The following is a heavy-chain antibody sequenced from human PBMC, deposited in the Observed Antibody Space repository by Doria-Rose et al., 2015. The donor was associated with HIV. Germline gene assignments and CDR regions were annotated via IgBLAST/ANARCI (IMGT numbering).Heavy chain of an antibody. CDR1: GVSLSSPGMG. CDR3: ARIKSSRWYHKYYFDF. CDR2: IFSDDDR. V-gene: IGHV2-26*01. D-gene: IGHD6-13*01. J-gene: IGHJ4*02. Sequence: QITLKESGPVLVKPTETLTLTCTVSGVSLSSPGMGVSWIRQPPGKALEWLANIFSDDDRSYKTSLKSRLTIFRGTSKSQVFLTMTDMDPVDTATYYCARIKSSRWYHKYYFDFWGQGTLVIVSA.